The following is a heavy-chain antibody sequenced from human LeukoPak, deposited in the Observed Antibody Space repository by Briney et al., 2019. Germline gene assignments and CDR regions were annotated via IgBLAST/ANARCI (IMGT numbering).Heavy chain of an antibody. Sequence: ASVKVSCKPSGYTFTNYNLAWVRQAPGEGLEWMRCISPYNSDTYYAPKFKGRFTLTTDTSTSTGYMQLRNLRSDDTTVYYCAREAADHLDYWGQGTLVTVSS. CDR2: ISPYNSDT. V-gene: IGHV1-18*01. CDR1: GYTFTNYN. J-gene: IGHJ4*02. CDR3: AREAADHLDY.